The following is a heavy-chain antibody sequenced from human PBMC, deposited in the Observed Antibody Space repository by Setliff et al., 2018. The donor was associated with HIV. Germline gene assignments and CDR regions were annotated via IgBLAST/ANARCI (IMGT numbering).Heavy chain of an antibody. V-gene: IGHV4-39*01. D-gene: IGHD6-6*01. CDR1: GGSISSRSYY. J-gene: IGHJ4*02. Sequence: SETLSLTCSVSGGSISSRSYYWGWIRQPPGKGLEWIGEINHSGITKYNPSLKRRVTISVDTSKNQFSLKLSSVTAADTAVYYCARLVGGDSSSSFFFDYWGQGTLVTVSS. CDR2: INHSGIT. CDR3: ARLVGGDSSSSFFFDY.